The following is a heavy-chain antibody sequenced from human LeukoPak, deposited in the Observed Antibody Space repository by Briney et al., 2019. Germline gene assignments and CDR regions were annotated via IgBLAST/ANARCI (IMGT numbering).Heavy chain of an antibody. CDR3: AHLDQGYFDY. CDR2: IYWNDDK. J-gene: IGHJ4*02. D-gene: IGHD2-2*01. Sequence: TLSLTCTVSGYSISSGYYWGWIRQPPGKALEWLALIYWNDDKRYSPSLKSRLTITNDTSKNQVVLTMTNMDPVDTATYYCAHLDQGYFDYWGQGTLVTVSS. CDR1: GYSISSGYY. V-gene: IGHV2-5*01.